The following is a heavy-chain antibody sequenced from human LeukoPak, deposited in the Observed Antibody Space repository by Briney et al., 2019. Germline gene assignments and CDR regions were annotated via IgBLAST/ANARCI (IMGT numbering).Heavy chain of an antibody. J-gene: IGHJ6*04. V-gene: IGHV1-69*13. D-gene: IGHD5-12*01. CDR2: IIPIFGTA. CDR3: ARSRRGYSGYEAADYYYYYGMDV. Sequence: SVNVSCKASGGTFSSYAISWVRQAPGQGLEWMGGIIPIFGTANYAQKLQGRVTITADESTSTAYMELSSLRPEDTAVYYCARSRRGYSGYEAADYYYYYGMDVWGKGTTVTVSS. CDR1: GGTFSSYA.